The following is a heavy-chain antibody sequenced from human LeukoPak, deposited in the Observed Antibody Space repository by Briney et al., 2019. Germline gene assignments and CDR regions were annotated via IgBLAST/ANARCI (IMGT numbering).Heavy chain of an antibody. V-gene: IGHV3-48*03. D-gene: IGHD4-23*01. CDR2: ISSSGSTI. J-gene: IGHJ4*02. CDR1: GFTFSSYE. CDR3: AGDYAVYGGNSNPYFDY. Sequence: GGSLRLSCAASGFTFSSYEMNWVRQAPGKGLEWVSYISSSGSTIYYADSVKGRFTISRDNAKNSLYLQMNSLRAEDTAVYYCAGDYAVYGGNSNPYFDYWGQGTLVTVSS.